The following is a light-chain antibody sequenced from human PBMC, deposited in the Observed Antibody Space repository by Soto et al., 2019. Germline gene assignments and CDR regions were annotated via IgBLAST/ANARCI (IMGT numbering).Light chain of an antibody. CDR2: SAS. CDR3: QSNYILPWT. J-gene: IGKJ1*01. Sequence: DIQVTQSPPSLPASVGDRVTITCRTSQYISNYLNWYQHKVGKAPQLLIYSASTLQVGVPSRFSGSGSGTEFTLTISSLQPDDYASYYCQSNYILPWTFGQGTKVE. CDR1: QYISNY. V-gene: IGKV1-39*01.